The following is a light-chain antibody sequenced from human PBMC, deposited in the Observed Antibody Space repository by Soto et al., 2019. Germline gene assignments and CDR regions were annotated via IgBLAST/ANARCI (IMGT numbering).Light chain of an antibody. Sequence: QAVVTQEPSFSVSPGGTVTLTCGLSSGSVSTSHNPSWYQQTPGQPPRTLMYSANTRSSGVPDRFSGSFLGNKAALTITGAQAVDEGDSYCLLYVSSGLWVFGGGTKVTVL. V-gene: IGLV8-61*01. CDR1: SGSVSTSHN. J-gene: IGLJ3*02. CDR3: LLYVSSGLWV. CDR2: SAN.